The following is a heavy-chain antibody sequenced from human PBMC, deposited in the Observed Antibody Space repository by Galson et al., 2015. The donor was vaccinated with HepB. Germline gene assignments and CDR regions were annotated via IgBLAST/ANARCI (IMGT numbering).Heavy chain of an antibody. Sequence: SLRLSCAASGFTFSSYAMHWVRQAPGKGLEWVAVISYDGSNKYYADSVKGRFTISRDNSKNTLYLQMNSLRAEDTAVYYCARTRSSWYGSYYYYGMDVWGQGTTVTVSS. V-gene: IGHV3-30*04. D-gene: IGHD6-13*01. CDR2: ISYDGSNK. CDR3: ARTRSSWYGSYYYYGMDV. CDR1: GFTFSSYA. J-gene: IGHJ6*02.